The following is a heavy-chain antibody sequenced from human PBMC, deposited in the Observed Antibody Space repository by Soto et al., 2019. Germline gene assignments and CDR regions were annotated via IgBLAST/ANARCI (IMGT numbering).Heavy chain of an antibody. V-gene: IGHV1-3*01. Sequence: ASVKVSCKASGYTFTSYAMHWVRQAPGQRLEWMGWINAGNGNTKYSQKFRGRVTITRDTSASTAYMELSSLRSEDTAVYYCARPDGVDFAFDIWGQGTMVTVSS. CDR3: ARPDGVDFAFDI. CDR1: GYTFTSYA. D-gene: IGHD3-3*01. CDR2: INAGNGNT. J-gene: IGHJ3*02.